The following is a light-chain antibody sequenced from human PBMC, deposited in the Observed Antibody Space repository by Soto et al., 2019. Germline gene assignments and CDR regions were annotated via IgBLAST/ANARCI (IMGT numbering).Light chain of an antibody. J-gene: IGKJ1*01. CDR1: QNIDTW. CDR2: KAS. V-gene: IGKV1-5*03. CDR3: QQYRTSWT. Sequence: DIQRTQSPSTLSASVGDRVTITCRASQNIDTWLAWYQQKPGRVPKVLIYKASSLESGVPSRFSGSGSGTEFTLPISSLQLDDFATYYCQQYRTSWTFGQGTKVEIK.